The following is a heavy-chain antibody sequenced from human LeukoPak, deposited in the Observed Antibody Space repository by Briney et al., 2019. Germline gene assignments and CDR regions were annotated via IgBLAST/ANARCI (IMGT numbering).Heavy chain of an antibody. D-gene: IGHD3-16*01. V-gene: IGHV3-11*04. Sequence: GGSLRLSCAASGFTFSDYYMSWIPQAPGKGLEWVSYISSSGSTIYYADSVKGRFTISRDNAKNSLYLQMNSLRAEDTAVYYCAALVTFDAFDIWGQGTMVTVSS. J-gene: IGHJ3*02. CDR2: ISSSGSTI. CDR3: AALVTFDAFDI. CDR1: GFTFSDYY.